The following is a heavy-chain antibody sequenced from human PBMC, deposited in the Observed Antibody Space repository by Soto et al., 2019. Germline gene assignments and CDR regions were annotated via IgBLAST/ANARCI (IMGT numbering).Heavy chain of an antibody. CDR2: ISSSSSYI. CDR1: GFTFSSYS. CDR3: ARALPHYDFWSGYSYYFDY. D-gene: IGHD3-3*01. Sequence: PGGSLRLSCAASGFTFSSYSMNWVRQAPGKGLEWVSSISSSSSYIYYADSVKGRFTISRDNAKNSLYLQMNSLRAEDTAVYYCARALPHYDFWSGYSYYFDYWGQGTLVTVSS. V-gene: IGHV3-21*01. J-gene: IGHJ4*02.